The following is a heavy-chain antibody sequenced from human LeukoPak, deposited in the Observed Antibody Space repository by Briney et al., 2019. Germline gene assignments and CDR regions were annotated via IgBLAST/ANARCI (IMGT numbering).Heavy chain of an antibody. D-gene: IGHD3-10*01. CDR2: ISAYNGNT. J-gene: IGHJ4*02. Sequence: ASVKVSCKSSGYTFTSYGISWVRQAPGQGLEWMGWISAYNGNTNYAQKLQGRVTMTTDTSTSTAYMELRSLRSDDTAVYYCARDYYGPGSYYNVPDYWGQGTLVTVSS. CDR1: GYTFTSYG. V-gene: IGHV1-18*01. CDR3: ARDYYGPGSYYNVPDY.